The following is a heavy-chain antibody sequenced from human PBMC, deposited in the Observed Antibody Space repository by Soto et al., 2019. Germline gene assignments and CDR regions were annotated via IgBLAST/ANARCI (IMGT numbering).Heavy chain of an antibody. Sequence: QVQLVQSGAEVKEPGSSVRVSCKASGGTFDNFIMNWVRQTPGQGLEWMGGIVPMLGTPTYAEKFKGRVTISPTGATSTMCMEVMSLRSEDTAIYSCARNGPYRSSRSQYSGMDVWGQGTTVTGSS. CDR2: IVPMLGTP. CDR3: ARNGPYRSSRSQYSGMDV. D-gene: IGHD1-26*01. J-gene: IGHJ6*02. V-gene: IGHV1-69*16. CDR1: GGTFDNFI.